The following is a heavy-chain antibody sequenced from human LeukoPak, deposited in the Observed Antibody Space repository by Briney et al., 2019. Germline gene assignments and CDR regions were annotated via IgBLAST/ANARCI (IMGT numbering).Heavy chain of an antibody. D-gene: IGHD3-22*01. CDR1: GFTFSSYT. Sequence: GGSPRLSCVASGFTFSSYTMHWVRQAPGKGLECVSAIGGTGENTYYVTSVEGRFIISRDNSKNTLYLQMGSLRAEDTAFYYCARGDSLPVLDYWGQGTLASVSS. CDR2: IGGTGENT. J-gene: IGHJ4*02. V-gene: IGHV3-64*01. CDR3: ARGDSLPVLDY.